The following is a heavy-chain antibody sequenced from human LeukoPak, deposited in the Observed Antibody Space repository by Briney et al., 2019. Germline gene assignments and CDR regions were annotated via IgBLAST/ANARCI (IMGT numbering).Heavy chain of an antibody. CDR2: INHSGST. Sequence: SETLSLTCAVYGGSFSGYYWSWIRQPPGKGLEWIGEINHSGSTNYNPSLKSRVTISVDTSKNQFSLKLSSVTAVDTAVYYCASRLYDFWSGYSSRTFDYWGQGTLVTVSS. CDR1: GGSFSGYY. V-gene: IGHV4-34*01. J-gene: IGHJ4*02. CDR3: ASRLYDFWSGYSSRTFDY. D-gene: IGHD3-3*01.